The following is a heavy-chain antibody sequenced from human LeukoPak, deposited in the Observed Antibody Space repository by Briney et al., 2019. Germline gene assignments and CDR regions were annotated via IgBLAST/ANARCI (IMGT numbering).Heavy chain of an antibody. Sequence: ASVKVSCKASGYTFTGYDINWGRQATGQGLEWMGWMNPNSGNTGYAQKFQGRVTMTRNTSISTAYMELSSLRSEDTAVYYCARAREPHRTTIFGVVIIPYGMDVWGQGTTVTVSS. CDR1: GYTFTGYD. J-gene: IGHJ6*02. CDR2: MNPNSGNT. D-gene: IGHD3-3*01. CDR3: ARAREPHRTTIFGVVIIPYGMDV. V-gene: IGHV1-8*01.